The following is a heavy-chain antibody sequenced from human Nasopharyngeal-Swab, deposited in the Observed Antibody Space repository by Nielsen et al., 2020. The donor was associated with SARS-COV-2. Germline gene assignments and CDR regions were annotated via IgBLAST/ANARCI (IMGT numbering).Heavy chain of an antibody. CDR2: ISSSGSTI. V-gene: IGHV3-11*04. D-gene: IGHD6-19*01. J-gene: IGHJ5*02. CDR3: ARGPQVPAGNGWYWFDP. CDR1: GFTFSDYY. Sequence: GESLKISCAASGFTFSDYYMSWIRPAPGKGLEWVSYISSSGSTIYYADSVKGRFTISRDNAKNSLYLQMNSLRAEDTAVYYCARGPQVPAGNGWYWFDPWGQGTLVTVSS.